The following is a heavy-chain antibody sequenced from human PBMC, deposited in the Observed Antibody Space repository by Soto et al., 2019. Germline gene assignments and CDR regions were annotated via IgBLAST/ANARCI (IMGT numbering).Heavy chain of an antibody. J-gene: IGHJ4*02. D-gene: IGHD5-12*01. V-gene: IGHV4-59*01. CDR3: ARAGEYSGYDPYFDY. CDR2: IFNSGST. CDR1: GGSINNKY. Sequence: SETLSLTCTVSGGSINNKYWNWIRQPPGKGLEWIGYIFNSGSTNYNPSLKSRVTISVDTSKNQFSLKLSSVTAADTAVYYCARAGEYSGYDPYFDYWGQGTLVTVSS.